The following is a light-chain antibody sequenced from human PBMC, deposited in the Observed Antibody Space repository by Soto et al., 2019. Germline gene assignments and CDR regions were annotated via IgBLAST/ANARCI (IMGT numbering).Light chain of an antibody. V-gene: IGKV1-27*01. J-gene: IGKJ4*01. CDR1: QGISSY. CDR2: SAS. Sequence: DIQLTQSPSSLSASVGDRVTITCQVSQGISSYFNWYRQKPGKVPKLLIHSASNLQSGVPSRFSGSGSGTDFTLSISSLQPEDVATYYGQRTDNEITFGGGTKVEIK. CDR3: QRTDNEIT.